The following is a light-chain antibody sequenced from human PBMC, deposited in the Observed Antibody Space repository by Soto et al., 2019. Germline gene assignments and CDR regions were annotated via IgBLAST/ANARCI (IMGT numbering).Light chain of an antibody. Sequence: EIVLTQSPGTLSLSPVERATLSCRASQSVSSSYLAWYQQKPGQAPRLLIYGASSRATGITDRFSGSGSGTDFTLTISRLEPEDFAVYYCQQYGGSPRKFGQGTKVEIK. V-gene: IGKV3-20*01. CDR2: GAS. CDR1: QSVSSSY. CDR3: QQYGGSPRK. J-gene: IGKJ1*01.